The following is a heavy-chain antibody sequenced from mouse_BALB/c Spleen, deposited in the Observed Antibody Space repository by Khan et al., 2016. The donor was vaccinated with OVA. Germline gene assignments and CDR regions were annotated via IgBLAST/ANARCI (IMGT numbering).Heavy chain of an antibody. D-gene: IGHD1-1*01. Sequence: EVQLVESGPGLVKPSQSLSLTCTVTGYSITSDYAWNWIRQFPGNKLEWLGYISYSGSTNYHPSLKSRISITRDTSKNQFFLQLKSVTTEDTAAYYCARRYYYGHWYFDVWGAGTTVTVSS. J-gene: IGHJ1*01. CDR1: GYSITSDYA. CDR2: ISYSGST. V-gene: IGHV3-2*02. CDR3: ARRYYYGHWYFDV.